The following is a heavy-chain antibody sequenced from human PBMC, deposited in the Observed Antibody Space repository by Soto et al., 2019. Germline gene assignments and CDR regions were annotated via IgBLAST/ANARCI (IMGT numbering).Heavy chain of an antibody. CDR2: IYYSGSI. V-gene: IGHV4-59*01. Sequence: SETLSLTCTVSGVSISSYYWSWIRQPPGKGLEWIGYIYYSGSINYNPSLKSRVTISVDTSKNQFSLKLSSVTAADTAVYYCAREYYDFWSGPNYFDYWGQGTLVTVSS. CDR3: AREYYDFWSGPNYFDY. J-gene: IGHJ4*02. D-gene: IGHD3-3*01. CDR1: GVSISSYY.